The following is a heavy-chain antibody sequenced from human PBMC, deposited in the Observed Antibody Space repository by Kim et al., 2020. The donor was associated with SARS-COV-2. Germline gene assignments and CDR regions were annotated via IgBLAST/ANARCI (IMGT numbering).Heavy chain of an antibody. Sequence: ASVKVSCKASGYTFTGYYMHWVRQAPGQGLEWMGWINPNSGGTNYAQKFQGRVTMTRDTSISTAYMELSRLRSDDTAVYYCARDLGIVGAQGWFDPWGQGTLVTVSS. V-gene: IGHV1-2*02. J-gene: IGHJ5*02. CDR1: GYTFTGYY. CDR2: INPNSGGT. CDR3: ARDLGIVGAQGWFDP. D-gene: IGHD1-26*01.